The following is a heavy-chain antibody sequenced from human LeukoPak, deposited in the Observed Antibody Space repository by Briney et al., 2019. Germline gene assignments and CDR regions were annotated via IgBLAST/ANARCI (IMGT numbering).Heavy chain of an antibody. CDR3: ARDDVTTGGAIDY. Sequence: ASVKVSCKASGYTFTGYYMHWVRQAPGQGLEWMGWINPNSGGTNYAQKFQGRVTMTRDTSISTAHMELSRLRSDDTAVYYCARDDVTTGGAIDYWGQGTLVTVSS. CDR1: GYTFTGYY. D-gene: IGHD4-17*01. CDR2: INPNSGGT. V-gene: IGHV1-2*02. J-gene: IGHJ4*02.